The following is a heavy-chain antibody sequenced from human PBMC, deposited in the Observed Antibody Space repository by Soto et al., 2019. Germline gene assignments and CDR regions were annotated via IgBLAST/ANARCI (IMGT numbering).Heavy chain of an antibody. CDR1: GYTFSNDG. J-gene: IGHJ5*02. V-gene: IGHV1-18*01. Sequence: ASVKVSCKTSGYTFSNDGITWVREAPGQPLEWLGWISLYSDGTNYAQKFQGRVSMITDTSTTTAYMELRSLRSDDTAVYYCARVVPGAEAWFGPWGQGTLVTVSS. CDR2: ISLYSDGT. CDR3: ARVVPGAEAWFGP. D-gene: IGHD2-2*01.